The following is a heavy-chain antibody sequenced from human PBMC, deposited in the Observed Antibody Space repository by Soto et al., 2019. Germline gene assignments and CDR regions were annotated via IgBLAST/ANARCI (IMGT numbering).Heavy chain of an antibody. CDR1: GGSISSGDYY. Sequence: PSETLTLTCTVSGGSISSGDYYWSWIRQPPGKGLEWIGYIYYSGSTYYNPSLKSRVTISVDTSKNQFSLKLSSVTAADTAMYYCARGQATVTTDLFDYCGQGTLVTVSS. J-gene: IGHJ4*02. D-gene: IGHD4-17*01. CDR2: IYYSGST. V-gene: IGHV4-30-4*01. CDR3: ARGQATVTTDLFDY.